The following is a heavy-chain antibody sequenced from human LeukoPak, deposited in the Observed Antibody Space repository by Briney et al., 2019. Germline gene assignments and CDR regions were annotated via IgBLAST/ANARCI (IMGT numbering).Heavy chain of an antibody. Sequence: GGSLRLSCAASGFTFSNYAMHWVRQAPGKGLEYVSAISDSGGSTYYANSVKGRFTISRDNSKNTLYLQMGSLRAEDLAMYYCARSAGRFCSGGSCYDYWGQGTLVTVSS. V-gene: IGHV3-64*01. D-gene: IGHD2-15*01. CDR3: ARSAGRFCSGGSCYDY. CDR2: ISDSGGST. CDR1: GFTFSNYA. J-gene: IGHJ4*02.